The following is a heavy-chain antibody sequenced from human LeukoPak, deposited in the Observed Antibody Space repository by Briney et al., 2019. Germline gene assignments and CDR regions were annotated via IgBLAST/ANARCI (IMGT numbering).Heavy chain of an antibody. CDR2: IAVGSGNT. D-gene: IGHD5-18*01. V-gene: IGHV1-58*01. Sequence: ASVKVSCKASGFTFTSSAVQWVRQARGQRLEWIGWIAVGSGNTNYAQKFQERVTITRDMSTSTAYMELSSLRSEDTAVYYCAATRDVDTAMVADAFDIWGQGTMVTVSS. CDR3: AATRDVDTAMVADAFDI. J-gene: IGHJ3*02. CDR1: GFTFTSSA.